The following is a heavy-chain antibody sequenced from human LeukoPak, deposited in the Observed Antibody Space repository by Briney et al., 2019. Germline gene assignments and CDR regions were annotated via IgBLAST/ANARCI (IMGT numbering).Heavy chain of an antibody. Sequence: SETLSLTCAVYGGSFSGYYWSWIRQPAGKGLEWIGRIYTSGSTNYNPSLKSRVTISVDTSKNQFSLKLSSVTAADTAVYYCARGADPDSGSSYRYYYYYYYMDVWGKGTTVTVSS. D-gene: IGHD1-26*01. CDR1: GGSFSGYY. V-gene: IGHV4-59*10. CDR2: IYTSGST. CDR3: ARGADPDSGSSYRYYYYYYYMDV. J-gene: IGHJ6*03.